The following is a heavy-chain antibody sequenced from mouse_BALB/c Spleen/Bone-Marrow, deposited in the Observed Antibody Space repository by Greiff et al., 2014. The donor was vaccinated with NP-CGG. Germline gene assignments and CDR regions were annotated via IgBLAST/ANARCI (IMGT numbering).Heavy chain of an antibody. CDR1: GYAFTNYL. V-gene: IGHV1-54*01. J-gene: IGHJ2*01. CDR2: INPGSGGT. D-gene: IGHD3-3*01. Sequence: VQLQQSGAELVRPGTSVKVSCKASGYAFTNYLIEWVKQRPGQGLEWIGMINPGSGGTNYNEEFKGKATLTADKSSSTAYMQLSSLTSDDSAVYFCARRDGSYFDYWGQGTTLTVSS. CDR3: ARRDGSYFDY.